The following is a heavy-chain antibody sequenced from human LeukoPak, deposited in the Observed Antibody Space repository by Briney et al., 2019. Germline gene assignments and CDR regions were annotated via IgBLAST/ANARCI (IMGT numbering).Heavy chain of an antibody. V-gene: IGHV1-3*01. CDR3: ARDVGEYCSSTSCYASDY. CDR2: INAGNGNT. CDR1: GYTFTSYA. J-gene: IGHJ4*02. D-gene: IGHD2-2*01. Sequence: ASVKVSCKASGYTFTSYAMHWVRQAPGQRLEWMGWINAGNGNTKYSQEFQGRVTITRDTSASTAYMELSRLRSDDTAVYYCARDVGEYCSSTSCYASDYWGQGTLVTVSS.